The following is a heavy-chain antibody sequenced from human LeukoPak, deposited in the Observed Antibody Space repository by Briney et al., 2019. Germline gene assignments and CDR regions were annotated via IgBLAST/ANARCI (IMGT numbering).Heavy chain of an antibody. Sequence: PGRSLRLSCSASGFTFRTYAMHWVRQAPGKGLEWVALVSYDGSNKNYADSVKGRFTVSRDNSKITLYLQMSSLKVEDTAVYFCASGSSTSSTTNFDYWGLGTLVTVSS. V-gene: IGHV3-30-3*01. CDR3: ASGSSTSSTTNFDY. J-gene: IGHJ4*02. CDR1: GFTFRTYA. CDR2: VSYDGSNK. D-gene: IGHD2-2*01.